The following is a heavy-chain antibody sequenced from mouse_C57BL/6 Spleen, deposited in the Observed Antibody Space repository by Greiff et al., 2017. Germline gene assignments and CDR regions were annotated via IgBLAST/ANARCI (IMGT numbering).Heavy chain of an antibody. V-gene: IGHV7-3*01. D-gene: IGHD3-2*02. CDR3: AIWEGYGGDY. J-gene: IGHJ2*01. CDR2: IRNKANGYPT. Sequence: EVQLVESGGGLVQPGGSLSLSCAASGFTFTDYYLSWVRQPPGKALEWLGFIRNKANGYPTEYSASVQGRFTISRDKSQSSLYLQMNAVRAEDSATYYCAIWEGYGGDYRGQGTTLTGSS. CDR1: GFTFTDYY.